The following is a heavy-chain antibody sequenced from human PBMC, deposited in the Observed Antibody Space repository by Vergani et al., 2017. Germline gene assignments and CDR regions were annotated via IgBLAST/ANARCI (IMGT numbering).Heavy chain of an antibody. V-gene: IGHV1-46*03. CDR3: ARATFITIVRGLYYYYGMDV. Sequence: QVQLVQSGAEVKKPGASVKVSCKASGYTFTSYYMHWVRQAPGQGLEWMGIINPSGGSTSYAQKFQGRVTMTRDTSTSTVYMELSSLRSEDTVVYYCARATFITIVRGLYYYYGMDVWGQGTTVTVSS. D-gene: IGHD3-10*01. J-gene: IGHJ6*02. CDR2: INPSGGST. CDR1: GYTFTSYY.